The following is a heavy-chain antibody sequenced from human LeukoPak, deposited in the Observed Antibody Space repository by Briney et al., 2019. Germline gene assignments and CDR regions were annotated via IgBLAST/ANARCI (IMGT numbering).Heavy chain of an antibody. V-gene: IGHV4-34*01. CDR1: GGSFSGYY. D-gene: IGHD1-1*01. CDR3: ARGSSLESLYYYYFYYMDV. J-gene: IGHJ6*03. Sequence: SETLSLTCAVSGGSFSGYYWSWIRRPPGKGLEWIGEINHSGSTNYNPSLKSRVTISVDTSKNQFSLKLSSVTAADTAVYYCARGSSLESLYYYYFYYMDVWGKGTTVTVSS. CDR2: INHSGST.